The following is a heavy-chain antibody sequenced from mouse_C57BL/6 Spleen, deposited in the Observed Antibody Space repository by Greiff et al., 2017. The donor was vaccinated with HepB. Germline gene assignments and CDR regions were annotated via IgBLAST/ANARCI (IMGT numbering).Heavy chain of an antibody. V-gene: IGHV5-17*01. CDR3: AREDYYGMDDY. CDR2: ISSGSSTI. D-gene: IGHD1-1*01. J-gene: IGHJ2*01. CDR1: GFTFSDYG. Sequence: EVKLMESGGGLVKPGGSLKLSCAASGFTFSDYGMHWVRQAPEKGLEWVAYISSGSSTIYYADTVKGRFTISRDNAKNTLFLQMTSLRSEDTAMYYCAREDYYGMDDYWGQGTTLTVSS.